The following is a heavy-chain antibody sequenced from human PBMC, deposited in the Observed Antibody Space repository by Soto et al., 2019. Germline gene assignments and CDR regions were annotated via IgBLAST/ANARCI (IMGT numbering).Heavy chain of an antibody. D-gene: IGHD2-21*01. CDR1: GFFFSSYT. J-gene: IGHJ4*02. Sequence: EVQLLESGGGLVQPGGSLRLSCVGSGFFFSSYTMTWVRQAPGKWLEWVSSFSATSENTYYAVSVRGRFPISRDNANNTLFLQMNSLTAEDTAIYYCAKARDQTRVILSFDYCGQGILVIV. CDR3: AKARDQTRVILSFDY. V-gene: IGHV3-23*01. CDR2: FSATSENT.